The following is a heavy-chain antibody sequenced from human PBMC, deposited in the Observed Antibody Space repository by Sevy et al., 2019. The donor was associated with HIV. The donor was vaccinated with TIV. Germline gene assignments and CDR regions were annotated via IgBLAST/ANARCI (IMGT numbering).Heavy chain of an antibody. CDR2: IVVGSGNT. Sequence: ASVKVSCKASGFTFTSSAVQWVRQARGQRLEWIGWIVVGSGNTNYAQKFQERVTITRDMSRSTAYMELSSLRSEDTAVYYCAAAGTISSSCQYYYYGMDVWGQGTTVTVSS. CDR3: AAAGTISSSCQYYYYGMDV. CDR1: GFTFTSSA. V-gene: IGHV1-58*01. J-gene: IGHJ6*02. D-gene: IGHD6-6*01.